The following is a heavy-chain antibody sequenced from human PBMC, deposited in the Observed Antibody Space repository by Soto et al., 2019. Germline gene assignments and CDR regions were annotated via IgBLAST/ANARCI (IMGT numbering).Heavy chain of an antibody. J-gene: IGHJ4*02. Sequence: SCAASGFTLANAWMSWVRQAPGKGLEWVGRVRSKADGGTTDYAAPVKGRFTISRDDSENTLYLQMNSLKIDDTAVYYCRRDWDYPVLWGQGTLVTVSS. CDR3: RRDWDYPVL. D-gene: IGHD1-7*01. V-gene: IGHV3-15*01. CDR2: VRSKADGGTT. CDR1: GFTLANAW.